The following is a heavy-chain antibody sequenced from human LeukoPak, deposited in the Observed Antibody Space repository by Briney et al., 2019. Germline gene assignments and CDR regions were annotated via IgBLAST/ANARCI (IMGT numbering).Heavy chain of an antibody. V-gene: IGHV1-46*01. D-gene: IGHD3-10*01. CDR1: GYIFTSYY. Sequence: ASVKVSCKASGYIFTSYYMHWVRQAPGQGLEWMGIINPSGGSTSYAQKFQGRVTMTRDMSTSTVYMELSSLRSEDTAVYYCARAYGSGSFPTSPFDYWGQGTLVTVSS. J-gene: IGHJ4*02. CDR2: INPSGGST. CDR3: ARAYGSGSFPTSPFDY.